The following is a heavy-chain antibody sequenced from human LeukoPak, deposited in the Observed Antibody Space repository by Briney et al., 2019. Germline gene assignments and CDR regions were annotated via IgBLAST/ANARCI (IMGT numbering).Heavy chain of an antibody. CDR3: ARSPDGFDY. CDR2: ISGSGSST. D-gene: IGHD1-14*01. J-gene: IGHJ4*02. CDR1: GFTFSSYA. Sequence: GGSLRLSCAASGFTFSSYAMSWVRQAPGKGLEWVSAISGSGSSTYYADSVKGRFTISRDNAKKSLYLQMNTLRVEDTAVYYCARSPDGFDYWGQGTLVTVSS. V-gene: IGHV3-23*01.